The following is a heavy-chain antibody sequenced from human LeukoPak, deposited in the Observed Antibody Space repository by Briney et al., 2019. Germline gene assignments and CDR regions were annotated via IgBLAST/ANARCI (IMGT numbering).Heavy chain of an antibody. CDR1: GGSISSGGYS. CDR3: AREGQYYGMDV. V-gene: IGHV4-30-2*01. CDR2: IYHSGST. J-gene: IGHJ6*02. Sequence: SETLSLTCAVSGGSISSGGYSWSWIRQPPGKGLEWIGYIYHSGSTYYNPSLRSRVTISVDRSKNQFSLKLSSVTAADTAVYYCAREGQYYGMDVWGQGTTVTVSS.